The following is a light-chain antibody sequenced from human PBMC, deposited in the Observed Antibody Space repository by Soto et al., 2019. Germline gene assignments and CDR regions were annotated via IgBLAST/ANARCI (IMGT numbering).Light chain of an antibody. CDR1: QSVSSSY. J-gene: IGKJ1*01. Sequence: EIVLTQSPGTLSFSPGERATLSCRASQSVSSSYLAWYQQKPGQAPRLLIYGASTRATGIPDKFSGSGSGTEFTLTISSLQSEDFAVYYCQQYNSWPRTFGQGTKVDIK. CDR2: GAS. CDR3: QQYNSWPRT. V-gene: IGKV3-20*01.